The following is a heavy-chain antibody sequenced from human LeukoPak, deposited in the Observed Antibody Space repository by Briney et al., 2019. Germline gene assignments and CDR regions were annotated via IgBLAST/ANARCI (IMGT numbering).Heavy chain of an antibody. CDR3: ARDGGYGDQTPLEDY. V-gene: IGHV1-46*01. CDR2: INPSGGST. D-gene: IGHD4-17*01. CDR1: GYTFTSYY. Sequence: ASVKVSCKASGYTFTSYYMHWVRQAPGQGLEWMGIINPSGGSTSYAQKFQGRVTMTRDMSTSTVYMELSSLRSEDTAVYYCARDGGYGDQTPLEDYWGQGTLVTVSS. J-gene: IGHJ4*02.